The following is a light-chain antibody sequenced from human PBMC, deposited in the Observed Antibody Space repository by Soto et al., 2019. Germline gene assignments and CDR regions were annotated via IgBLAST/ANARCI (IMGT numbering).Light chain of an antibody. CDR3: QQSFSTLGWT. V-gene: IGKV1-39*01. CDR2: AAS. J-gene: IGKJ1*01. CDR1: QGISNE. Sequence: DIQMTQSPSTLSASVGVRVTITCRASQGISNELGWYQQRPVKAPKLLISAASSLESGVPLRFSGSGSGTDFTLTISSLQAEDFATYYCQQSFSTLGWTFGQGTKVDIK.